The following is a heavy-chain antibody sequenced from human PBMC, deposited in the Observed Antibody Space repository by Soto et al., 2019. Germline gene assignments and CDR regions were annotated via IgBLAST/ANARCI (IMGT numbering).Heavy chain of an antibody. Sequence: EVQLVETGGGLIQPGGSLRLSCAASGFTVSNNYMSWVRQAPGKGLEWVSFIYSGGSTYYADSVKGRFTISRENSKNTLYLQMNSLRAEDTAVYYCATYSSLDYWGQGILVTVSS. V-gene: IGHV3-53*02. D-gene: IGHD6-13*01. CDR1: GFTVSNNY. CDR2: IYSGGST. J-gene: IGHJ4*02. CDR3: ATYSSLDY.